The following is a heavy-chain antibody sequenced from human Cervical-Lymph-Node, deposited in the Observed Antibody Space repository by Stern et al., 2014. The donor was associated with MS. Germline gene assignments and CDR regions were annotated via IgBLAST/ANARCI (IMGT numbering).Heavy chain of an antibody. CDR3: AKSMNNYPNWFDP. CDR2: ISHDGGNK. CDR1: GFIFSNYG. J-gene: IGHJ5*02. V-gene: IGHV3-30*18. D-gene: IGHD2-21*01. Sequence: QMQLVQSGGGAVQPGRSLRLSCAASGFIFSNYGMHWVRQAPGKGLEWVAVISHDGGNKYYADSVKGRFTVSRDNSKSTLYLQINSLRTEDTAMYYCAKSMNNYPNWFDPWGQGTLVTVSS.